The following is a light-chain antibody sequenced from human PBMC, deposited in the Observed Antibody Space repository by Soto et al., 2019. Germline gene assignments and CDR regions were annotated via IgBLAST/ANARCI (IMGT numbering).Light chain of an antibody. Sequence: DISMTQSPSTLSASVGERVTLTCRASQSLSSWLAWYQQKPGKAPRLLIYKASTLDSGVPSRFSGSGSGTEFTLTISSLQSDDFATYYCQQYNSYPSTFGGGPKVDI. V-gene: IGKV1-5*03. CDR3: QQYNSYPST. J-gene: IGKJ4*02. CDR1: QSLSSW. CDR2: KAS.